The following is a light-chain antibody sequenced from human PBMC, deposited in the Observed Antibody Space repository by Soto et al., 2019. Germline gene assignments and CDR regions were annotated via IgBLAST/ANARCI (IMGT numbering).Light chain of an antibody. V-gene: IGKV3-15*01. CDR1: QSIASD. Sequence: VIALSPATLTVSPGERATLSCRAGQSIASDLAGYQHKPVQTPRLLIHGASNRATGVPARFSGVGSGPEFTLTISSLQSDDFAVYYCQQYNKWSQTFGQGTRLEIK. CDR2: GAS. J-gene: IGKJ5*01. CDR3: QQYNKWSQT.